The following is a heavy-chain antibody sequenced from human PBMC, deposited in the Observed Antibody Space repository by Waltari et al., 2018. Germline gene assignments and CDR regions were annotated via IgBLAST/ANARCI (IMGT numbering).Heavy chain of an antibody. V-gene: IGHV1-69*01. Sequence: QVQLVQSGAEVKKPGSSVKVSCKASGGTFSSYAISWVRQAPGQGLEWMGGIIPIFGTANYAQKFQGRVTITADESTSTAYMELSSLRSEDTAVYYCARDYGGVVTAISGGIFDYWGQGTLVTVSS. CDR2: IIPIFGTA. J-gene: IGHJ4*02. D-gene: IGHD2-21*02. CDR1: GGTFSSYA. CDR3: ARDYGGVVTAISGGIFDY.